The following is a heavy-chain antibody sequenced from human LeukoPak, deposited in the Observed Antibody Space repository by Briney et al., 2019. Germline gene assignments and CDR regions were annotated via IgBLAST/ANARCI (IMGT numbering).Heavy chain of an antibody. CDR3: ARDLLGYSYDAYYFDF. CDR2: ISGSGGST. Sequence: GGSLRPSRAASGFTFSSYAMSWVRQAPGKGLEWVSGISGSGGSTYYADSVKGRFTISRDNSKNTLYLQMNSLRAEDTAVYYCARDLLGYSYDAYYFDFWGQGTLVTVSS. D-gene: IGHD5-18*01. J-gene: IGHJ4*02. CDR1: GFTFSSYA. V-gene: IGHV3-23*01.